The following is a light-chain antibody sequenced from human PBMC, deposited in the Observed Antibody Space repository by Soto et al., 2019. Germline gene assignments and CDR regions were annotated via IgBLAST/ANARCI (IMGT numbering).Light chain of an antibody. CDR3: QQRSIWPPLT. CDR2: DTS. Sequence: EVVLTQSPATLSLSPGERATLSCRASQSVDNYLAWYQQKPGQAPRLLIYDTSNRATGIPARFSGSGSGTDFTLTISSLEPEDFAVYYCQQRSIWPPLTFGGGTKVEIK. CDR1: QSVDNY. V-gene: IGKV3-11*01. J-gene: IGKJ4*01.